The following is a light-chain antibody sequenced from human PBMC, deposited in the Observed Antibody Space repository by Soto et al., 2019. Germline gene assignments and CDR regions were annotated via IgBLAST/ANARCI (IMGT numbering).Light chain of an antibody. CDR3: QQRSIWPPLT. CDR2: DTS. Sequence: EVVLTQSPATLSLSPGERATLSCRASQSVDNYLAWYQQKPGQAPRLLIYDTSNRATGIPARFSGSGSGTDFTLTISSLEPEDFAVYYCQQRSIWPPLTFGGGTKVEIK. CDR1: QSVDNY. V-gene: IGKV3-11*01. J-gene: IGKJ4*01.